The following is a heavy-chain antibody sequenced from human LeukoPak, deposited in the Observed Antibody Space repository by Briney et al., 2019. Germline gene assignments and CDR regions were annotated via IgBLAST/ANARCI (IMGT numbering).Heavy chain of an antibody. V-gene: IGHV1-2*02. CDR2: INPNSGGT. CDR3: ARGRYSGSYLLDY. D-gene: IGHD1-26*01. J-gene: IGHJ4*02. Sequence: ASVKVSCKAPGYTFTGYYMHWVRQAPGQGLEWMGWINPNSGGTNYAQKFQGRVTMTRDTSISTAYMELSRLRSDDTAVYYCARGRYSGSYLLDYWGQGTLVTVSS. CDR1: GYTFTGYY.